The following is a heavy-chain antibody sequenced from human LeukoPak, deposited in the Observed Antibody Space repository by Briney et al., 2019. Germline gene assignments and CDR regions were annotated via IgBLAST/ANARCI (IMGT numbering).Heavy chain of an antibody. J-gene: IGHJ4*02. D-gene: IGHD6-19*01. CDR1: GGTFSSYA. V-gene: IGHV1-69*13. Sequence: SVKVSFTASGGTFSSYAISWVRQAPGQGLEWMGGIIPIFGTANYAQKFQGRVTITADESTSTAHMELSSLRSEDTAVYYCARAGYSSGWYCFDYWGQGTLVTVSS. CDR3: ARAGYSSGWYCFDY. CDR2: IIPIFGTA.